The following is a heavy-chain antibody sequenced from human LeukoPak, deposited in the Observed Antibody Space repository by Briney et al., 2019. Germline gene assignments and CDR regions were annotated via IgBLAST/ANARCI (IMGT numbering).Heavy chain of an antibody. CDR3: ARVGRSGYRYNWFDP. J-gene: IGHJ5*02. Sequence: SETPSLTCAVYGGSFSGYYWSWIRQPPGKGLEWIGEINHSGSTNYNPSLKSRVTISVDTSKNQFSLKLSSVTAADTAVYYCARVGRSGYRYNWFDPWGQGTLVTVSS. D-gene: IGHD3-3*01. CDR1: GGSFSGYY. V-gene: IGHV4-34*01. CDR2: INHSGST.